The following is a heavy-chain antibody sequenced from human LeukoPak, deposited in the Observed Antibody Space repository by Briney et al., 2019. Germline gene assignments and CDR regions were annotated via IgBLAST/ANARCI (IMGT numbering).Heavy chain of an antibody. J-gene: IGHJ4*02. CDR3: VKIGRD. D-gene: IGHD1-26*01. CDR1: GFSFSSYD. V-gene: IGHV3-64D*09. Sequence: GGSLRHSCSASGFSFSSYDMHWVRQAPGKGLEYLSAINSNGGSTYYADSVKGRSTISRDNSKNTLYLQMSILRAEDTAVYYCVKIGRDWGQGTLVTGSS. CDR2: INSNGGST.